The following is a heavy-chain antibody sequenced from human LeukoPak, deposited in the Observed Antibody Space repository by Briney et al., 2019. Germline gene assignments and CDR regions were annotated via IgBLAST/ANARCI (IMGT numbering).Heavy chain of an antibody. V-gene: IGHV3-74*01. CDR1: GFTFSSYW. CDR2: INSDGSST. D-gene: IGHD3-3*01. J-gene: IGHJ4*02. CDR3: ARVSMGYYENY. Sequence: GGSLRLSCAGSGFTFSSYWMHWVRQAPGKGLVWVSRINSDGSSTSYADSVKGRFTISRDNAKNTLYLQMGSLRAEDTAVYYCARVSMGYYENYWGQGTLVTVSS.